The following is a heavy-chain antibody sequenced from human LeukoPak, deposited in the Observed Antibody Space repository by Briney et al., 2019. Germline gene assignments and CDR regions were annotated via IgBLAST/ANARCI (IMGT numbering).Heavy chain of an antibody. Sequence: GGTLRLSCAASGFTFSSYSMNWVRQAPGKGLEWVSSISSSSSYIYYADSVKGRFTISRDNAKNSLYLQMNSLRAEDTAVYYCTRGLAGIAVAGTVDAFDIWGQGTMVTVSS. D-gene: IGHD6-19*01. CDR2: ISSSSSYI. CDR3: TRGLAGIAVAGTVDAFDI. J-gene: IGHJ3*02. V-gene: IGHV3-21*01. CDR1: GFTFSSYS.